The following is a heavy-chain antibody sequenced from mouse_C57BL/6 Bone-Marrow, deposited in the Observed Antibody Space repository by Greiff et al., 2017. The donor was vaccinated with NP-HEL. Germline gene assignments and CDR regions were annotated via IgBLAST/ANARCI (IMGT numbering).Heavy chain of an antibody. V-gene: IGHV7-1*01. D-gene: IGHD2-2*01. CDR1: GFTFSDFY. CDR3: ARGYGYDGGAMDY. Sequence: EVKLVESGGGLVQSGRSLRLSCATSGFTFSDFYMEWVRQAPGKGLEWIAASRNKANDYTTEYSASVKGRFIVSRDTSQSILYLQMNARRAEDTAIYYCARGYGYDGGAMDYWGQGTSVTVSS. J-gene: IGHJ4*01. CDR2: SRNKANDYTT.